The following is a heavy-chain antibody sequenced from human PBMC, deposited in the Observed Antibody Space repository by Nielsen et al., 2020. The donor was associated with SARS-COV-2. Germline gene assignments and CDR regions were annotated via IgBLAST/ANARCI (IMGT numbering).Heavy chain of an antibody. D-gene: IGHD2-21*02. V-gene: IGHV5-10-1*01. Sequence: GESLKISCKGSGYSFTSYWISWGRQMPGKGLEWMGRIDPSDSYTNYSPSFQGHVTIPADKSISTAYLQWSSLKASDTAMYYCASHQGGVTLYYYYYVDVWGKGTTVTVSS. CDR1: GYSFTSYW. CDR2: IDPSDSYT. CDR3: ASHQGGVTLYYYYYVDV. J-gene: IGHJ6*03.